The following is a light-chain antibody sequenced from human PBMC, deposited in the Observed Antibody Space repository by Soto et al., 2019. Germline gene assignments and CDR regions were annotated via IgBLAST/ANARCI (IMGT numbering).Light chain of an antibody. V-gene: IGKV1-5*03. CDR1: QSISSW. CDR3: QQDHSYALT. J-gene: IGKJ4*01. Sequence: DIQMTQSPSTLSASVGDRVTITCRASQSISSWWAWYQQKPGKAPKLLINKASSLEGGVPSRFSGSRSGTEFTLTISCLQPDDFATYYCQQDHSYALTFGGGAKVDIK. CDR2: KAS.